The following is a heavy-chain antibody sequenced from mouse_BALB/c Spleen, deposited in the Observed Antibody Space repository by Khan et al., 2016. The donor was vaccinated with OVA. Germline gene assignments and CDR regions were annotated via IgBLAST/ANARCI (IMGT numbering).Heavy chain of an antibody. CDR3: VNHGSSSAWFTY. J-gene: IGHJ3*01. CDR1: GYTFTNYW. CDR2: INPSTGYT. Sequence: QVQLKHSGPELAKPGASVKMSCKASGYTFTNYWMHWVKQRPGQGLEWIGYINPSTGYTEYNQKFKDKATLTADKSSSTAYMQLSSLTSEDSAVYYCVNHGSSSAWFTYWGQGTLVTVSA. V-gene: IGHV1-7*01. D-gene: IGHD1-1*01.